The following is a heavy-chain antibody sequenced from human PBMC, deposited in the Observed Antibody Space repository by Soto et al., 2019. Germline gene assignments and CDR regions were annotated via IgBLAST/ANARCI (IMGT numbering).Heavy chain of an antibody. CDR3: ARVIRPPVSRQNWFDP. D-gene: IGHD3-10*01. J-gene: IGHJ5*02. CDR2: IYYSGST. Sequence: SETLSLTCTVSGGSISSYYWSWIRQPPGKGLEWIGYIYYSGSTNYNPSLKSRVTISVDTSKNQFSLKLSSVTAADTAVYYCARVIRPPVSRQNWFDPWGQGTLVTVS. CDR1: GGSISSYY. V-gene: IGHV4-59*01.